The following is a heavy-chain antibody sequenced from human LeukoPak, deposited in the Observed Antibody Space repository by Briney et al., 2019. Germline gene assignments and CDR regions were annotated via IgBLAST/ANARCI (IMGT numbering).Heavy chain of an antibody. D-gene: IGHD6-13*01. CDR1: GGSISSSNW. J-gene: IGHJ4*02. Sequence: ASETLSLTCAVSGGSISSSNWWSWVRQPPGKGLEWIGEIYHSGSTNYNPSLKSRVTISVDKSKNQFSLKLSSVTAADTAVYYCAGAGRALITAAGNLAYWGQGTLVTVSS. CDR2: IYHSGST. V-gene: IGHV4-4*02. CDR3: AGAGRALITAAGNLAY.